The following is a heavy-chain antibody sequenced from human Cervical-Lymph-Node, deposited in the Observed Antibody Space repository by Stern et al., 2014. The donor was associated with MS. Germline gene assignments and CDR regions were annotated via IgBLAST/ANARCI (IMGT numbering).Heavy chain of an antibody. CDR2: IDWNDKT. D-gene: IGHD3-3*01. J-gene: IGHJ4*02. CDR3: ARMMGSGYRHYFDY. CDR1: GFSLVTSGVR. V-gene: IGHV2-70*04. Sequence: QVTLRESGPALVKPTQTLTLTCTFSGFSLVTSGVRVSWIRQPPGKALERLARIDWNDKTFYNTSLMTRLTISKDTSKNQVVLTMTNVDPVDTATYYCARMMGSGYRHYFDYWGQGTPVTVS.